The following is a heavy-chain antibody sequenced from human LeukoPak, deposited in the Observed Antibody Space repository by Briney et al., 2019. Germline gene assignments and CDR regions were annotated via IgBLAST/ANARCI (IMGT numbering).Heavy chain of an antibody. D-gene: IGHD6-19*01. CDR1: GFTFSSYS. Sequence: PGGSLRLSCAASGFTFSSYSMNWVRQAPGKGLEWVSSISSSSSYIYYADSVKGRFTISRDNSKNTLYLQMNSLRAEDTAVYYCAKTATIAVAGLFDYWGQGTLVTVSS. CDR2: ISSSSSYI. J-gene: IGHJ4*02. CDR3: AKTATIAVAGLFDY. V-gene: IGHV3-21*04.